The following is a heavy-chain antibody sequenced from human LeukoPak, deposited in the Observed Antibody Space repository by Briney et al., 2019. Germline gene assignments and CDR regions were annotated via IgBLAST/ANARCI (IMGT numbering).Heavy chain of an antibody. Sequence: GGSLRLSCAASVFSFSNYSMKWVRQAPGKGLEWVSYISTTGTSIYYADSVKGRFTISRDNAKNSLFLQMNSLRAEDTAVYYCARGRWYYYMDVWGKGTTVTVSS. CDR2: ISTTGTSI. D-gene: IGHD5-24*01. CDR1: VFSFSNYS. V-gene: IGHV3-48*01. CDR3: ARGRWYYYMDV. J-gene: IGHJ6*03.